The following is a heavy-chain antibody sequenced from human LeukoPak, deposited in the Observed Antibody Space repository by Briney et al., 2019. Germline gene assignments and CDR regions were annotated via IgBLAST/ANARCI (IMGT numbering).Heavy chain of an antibody. V-gene: IGHV4-34*01. D-gene: IGHD6-25*01. CDR1: GGSFTSYY. CDR2: ISHTGHT. Sequence: PSETLSLTCAVYGGSFTSYYRSWIRQPPGKGLEWIGEISHTGHTNYNPSLKSRVTMSVETSKNQLSLILSSVTAADTAVYYCARGPSSSDAGYWGQGTLVTVSS. CDR3: ARGPSSSDAGY. J-gene: IGHJ4*02.